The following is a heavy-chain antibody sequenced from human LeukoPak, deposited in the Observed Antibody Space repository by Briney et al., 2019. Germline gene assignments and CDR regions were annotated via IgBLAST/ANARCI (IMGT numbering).Heavy chain of an antibody. CDR2: IYPGDSDT. CDR1: GYSFTSYW. Sequence: GESLKISCKGSGYSFTSYWIGWVRQMPGKGLEWMGIIYPGDSDTRYSPSFQAQVTISADKSISTAYLQWSSLKASDTAMYYCAREETFGELLGAFDYWGQGTLVTVSS. J-gene: IGHJ4*02. D-gene: IGHD3-10*01. V-gene: IGHV5-51*01. CDR3: AREETFGELLGAFDY.